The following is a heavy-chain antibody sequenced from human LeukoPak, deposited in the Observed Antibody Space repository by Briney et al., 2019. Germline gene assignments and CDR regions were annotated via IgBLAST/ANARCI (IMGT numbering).Heavy chain of an antibody. CDR2: FDPEDGET. D-gene: IGHD2-2*01. Sequence: ASVKVSCKVSGYTLTELSMHWVRQAPGKGLEWMGGFDPEDGETIYAQKFQGRVTMTEDTSTDTAYMELSSLRSEDTAVYYCATDGSTSWGMGAFDIWGQGTMVTVFS. J-gene: IGHJ3*02. V-gene: IGHV1-24*01. CDR3: ATDGSTSWGMGAFDI. CDR1: GYTLTELS.